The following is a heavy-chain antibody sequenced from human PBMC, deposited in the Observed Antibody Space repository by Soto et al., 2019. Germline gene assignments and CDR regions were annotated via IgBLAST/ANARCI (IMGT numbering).Heavy chain of an antibody. V-gene: IGHV3-74*01. CDR3: AKDSWYFDL. CDR1: GFVFTNFW. J-gene: IGHJ4*02. CDR2: IDTSGHST. Sequence: GGSLRLSCEASGFVFTNFWMHWVRHVPGKGLVWVARIDTSGHSTSYAESVKGRFTISRDNVKNTVSLQMNSLRVEDTGVYYCAKDSWYFDLWSQGSQVTVSS. D-gene: IGHD6-13*01.